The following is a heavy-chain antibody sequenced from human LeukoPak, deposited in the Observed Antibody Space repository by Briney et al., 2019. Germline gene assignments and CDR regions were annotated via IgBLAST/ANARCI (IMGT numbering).Heavy chain of an antibody. J-gene: IGHJ5*02. CDR2: ISSSGSTI. V-gene: IGHV3-48*01. CDR1: GFTFSNAW. D-gene: IGHD2-2*01. Sequence: GGSLRLSCAASGFTFSNAWMSWVRQAPGKGLEWVSYISSSGSTIYYADSVKGRFTISRDNSKNTLYLQMNSLRAEDTAVYYCARGSTLGSCTSSSCHNWFDPWGQGTLVTVSS. CDR3: ARGSTLGSCTSSSCHNWFDP.